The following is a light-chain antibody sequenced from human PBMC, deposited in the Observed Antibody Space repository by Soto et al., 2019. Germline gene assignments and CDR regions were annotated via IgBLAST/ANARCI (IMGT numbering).Light chain of an antibody. J-gene: IGLJ2*01. CDR2: RNN. Sequence: QSVLTQPPSASGTPGQRVTTSCSGSSTNIGSNYVYWYQQLPGTAPKLLIYRNNQRPSGVPDRFSGSQFGTSASLAISGLRSEDEADYYCDEWDDSLSGPLVFGGGTKLTVL. CDR3: DEWDDSLSGPLV. V-gene: IGLV1-47*01. CDR1: STNIGSNY.